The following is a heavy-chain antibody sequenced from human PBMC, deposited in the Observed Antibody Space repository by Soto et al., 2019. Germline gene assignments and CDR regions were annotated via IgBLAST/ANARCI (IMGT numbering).Heavy chain of an antibody. CDR1: GFSLSTGGVG. J-gene: IGHJ5*02. CDR2: IYWDGDK. Sequence: QITLKESGPTLVKPTETLTLTCDFSGFSLSTGGVGVGWIRQSPGKALEWLALIYWDGDKRYSASLKRRLTITHDTSKNHVILRMTNMDPLDTGTYYCAHRHIEDVLATTIGWFDPWGQGTLVTVSS. V-gene: IGHV2-5*02. D-gene: IGHD2-8*02. CDR3: AHRHIEDVLATTIGWFDP.